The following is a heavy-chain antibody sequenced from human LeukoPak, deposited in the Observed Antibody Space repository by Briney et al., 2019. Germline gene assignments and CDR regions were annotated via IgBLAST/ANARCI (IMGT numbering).Heavy chain of an antibody. CDR1: GFTFSSYG. J-gene: IGHJ6*03. D-gene: IGHD2-2*01. CDR2: IRYDGSNK. CDR3: AKGPRPMPPYYYYYMDV. V-gene: IGHV3-30*02. Sequence: GGSLRLSCAASGFTFSSYGMHWVRQAPGKGLEWVAFIRYDGSNKYYADSVKGRFTIFRDNSKNTLYLQMNSLRAEDTAVYYCAKGPRPMPPYYYYYMDVWGKGTTVTVSS.